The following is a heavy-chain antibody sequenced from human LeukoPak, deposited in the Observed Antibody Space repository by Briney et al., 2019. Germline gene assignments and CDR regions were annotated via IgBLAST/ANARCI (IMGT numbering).Heavy chain of an antibody. Sequence: AGGSLRLSCAASGFTFTSYAMNWVRQAPGQGLEWVSTVSGIGQTIDYSDSVKGRFTISGDSSESTLYLQMNSLRAEDTAVYYCAKDSGNSGYYYGRQFFDSWGQGTLVIVSS. J-gene: IGHJ4*02. CDR2: VSGIGQTI. V-gene: IGHV3-23*01. CDR1: GFTFTSYA. D-gene: IGHD3-22*01. CDR3: AKDSGNSGYYYGRQFFDS.